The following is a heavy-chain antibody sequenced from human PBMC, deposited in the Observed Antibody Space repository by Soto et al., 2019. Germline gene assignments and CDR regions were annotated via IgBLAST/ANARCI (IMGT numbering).Heavy chain of an antibody. Sequence: SETLSLTCTVSGGSVSSGSYYWSWIRQPPGKGLEWIGYIYYSGSTNYNPSLKSRVTISVDTSKNQFSLKLSSVTAADTAVYYCARGARYDFSLGYWGQGTLVTVSS. CDR3: ARGARYDFSLGY. CDR2: IYYSGST. CDR1: GGSVSSGSYY. V-gene: IGHV4-61*01. D-gene: IGHD3-3*01. J-gene: IGHJ4*02.